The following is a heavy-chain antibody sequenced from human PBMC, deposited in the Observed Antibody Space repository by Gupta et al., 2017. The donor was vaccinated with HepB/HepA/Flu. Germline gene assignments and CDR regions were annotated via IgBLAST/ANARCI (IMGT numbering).Heavy chain of an antibody. CDR1: GDSISSSY. J-gene: IGHJ4*02. CDR2: IFVSGST. V-gene: IGHV4-4*07. Sequence: QVQLQESGPGLVKPSETLSLTCSVSGDSISSSYWRWIRQPAGKGLEWIGRIFVSGSTNYNPFLKSRVTMSVDASKNHFSLKLTSVTAADTAIYYCARGPYGGNSNFDYWGQGILVTVSS. CDR3: ARGPYGGNSNFDY. D-gene: IGHD4-23*01.